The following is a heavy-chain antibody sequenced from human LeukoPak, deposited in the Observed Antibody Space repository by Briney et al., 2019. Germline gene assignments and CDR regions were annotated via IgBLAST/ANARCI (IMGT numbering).Heavy chain of an antibody. J-gene: IGHJ4*02. CDR1: GYSFSSYY. D-gene: IGHD1-26*01. CDR2: INPSGDST. V-gene: IGHV1-46*01. CDR3: ARADSGTHFDF. Sequence: ASVKVSCKASGYSFSSYYMHWVRQAPGQGLEWMGIINPSGDSTTYAQKFQGRVTMTRDTSINTAYMELGRLRSDDTAVYYCARADSGTHFDFWGQGTLVTVSS.